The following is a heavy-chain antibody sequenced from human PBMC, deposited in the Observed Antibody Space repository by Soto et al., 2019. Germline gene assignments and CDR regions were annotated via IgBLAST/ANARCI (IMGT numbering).Heavy chain of an antibody. D-gene: IGHD3-22*01. CDR3: ASWGNRGSGYRYYFDY. J-gene: IGHJ4*02. Sequence: PSETLSLTCTVSGGSISGGGYYWSWIRQHPGKGLEWIGYIYYSGSTYYNPSLKSRVTISVDTSKNQFSLKLSSVTAADTAVYYCASWGNRGSGYRYYFDYWGQGTLVTVSS. V-gene: IGHV4-31*03. CDR1: GGSISGGGYY. CDR2: IYYSGST.